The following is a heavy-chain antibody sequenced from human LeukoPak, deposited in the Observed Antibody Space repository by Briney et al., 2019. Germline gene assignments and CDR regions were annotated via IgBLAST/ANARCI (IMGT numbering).Heavy chain of an antibody. Sequence: PGGSLRLSCAASGFTFSSYAMSWVRQAPGKGLEWVSAISGSGGSTYYADSVKGRFTISRDNSKNTLYLQMNSLRAEDTAVYYCAKVGSSGWYLFMAFDYWGQGTLVTVSS. CDR2: ISGSGGST. J-gene: IGHJ4*02. V-gene: IGHV3-23*01. CDR3: AKVGSSGWYLFMAFDY. D-gene: IGHD6-19*01. CDR1: GFTFSSYA.